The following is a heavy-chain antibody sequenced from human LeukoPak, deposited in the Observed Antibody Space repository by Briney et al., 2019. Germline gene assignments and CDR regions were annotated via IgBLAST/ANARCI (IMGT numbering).Heavy chain of an antibody. CDR3: ARAIQLWSYYFDY. CDR1: GFTFSIYW. CDR2: IKQDGSEK. J-gene: IGHJ4*02. D-gene: IGHD5-18*01. Sequence: GGSLRLSCAASGFTFSIYWMSWVRQAPGKGLEWVANIKQDGSEKYYVDSVKGRFTISRDNAKNSLYLQMNSLRAEDTAVYYCARAIQLWSYYFDYWGQGTLVTVSS. V-gene: IGHV3-7*01.